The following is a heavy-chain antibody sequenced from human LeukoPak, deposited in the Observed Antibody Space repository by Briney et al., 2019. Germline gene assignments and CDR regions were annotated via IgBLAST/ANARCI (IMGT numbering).Heavy chain of an antibody. V-gene: IGHV1-8*01. Sequence: ASVKVSCKASGYTFTGYDINGVGQATAQGLEWMGWMNPNSGNTGYAQKFQGRVTLTRNTSISTAYTELSSLRSEDTAVYYCARDRGVVPAARGYYYYYGMDVWGQGTTVTVSS. CDR1: GYTFTGYD. D-gene: IGHD2-2*01. CDR3: ARDRGVVPAARGYYYYYGMDV. J-gene: IGHJ6*02. CDR2: MNPNSGNT.